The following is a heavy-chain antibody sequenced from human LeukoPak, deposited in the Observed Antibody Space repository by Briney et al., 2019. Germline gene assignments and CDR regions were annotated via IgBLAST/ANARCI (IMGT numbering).Heavy chain of an antibody. CDR1: GGSISSGDYY. CDR3: AREAPDILTGYHFYYFDY. CDR2: IYYSGRT. Sequence: PSETLSLTCTVPGGSISSGDYYWSWIRQPPGKGLEWIGYIYYSGRTYYNPSLKSRVTISVDTSKNQFSLKLSSVTAADTAVYYCAREAPDILTGYHFYYFDYWGQGALVTVSS. V-gene: IGHV4-30-4*01. J-gene: IGHJ4*02. D-gene: IGHD3-9*01.